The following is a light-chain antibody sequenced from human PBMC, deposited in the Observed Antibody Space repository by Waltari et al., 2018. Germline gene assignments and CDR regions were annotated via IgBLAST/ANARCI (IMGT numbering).Light chain of an antibody. Sequence: SSELTQDPAVSVALGQTVRITCQGDSLRSYYASWYQQKPGQAPVLVIYDKNNRPSWFRDRFSGSSSGNTASLTITGAQAEDEADYYCNSRDSSGNHLVFGGGTKLTVL. J-gene: IGLJ2*01. CDR2: DKN. CDR1: SLRSYY. V-gene: IGLV3-19*01. CDR3: NSRDSSGNHLV.